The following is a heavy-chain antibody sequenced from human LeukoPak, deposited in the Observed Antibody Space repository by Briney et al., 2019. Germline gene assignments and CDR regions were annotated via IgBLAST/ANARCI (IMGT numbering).Heavy chain of an antibody. CDR1: GFTFSRYG. V-gene: IGHV3-30*18. D-gene: IGHD3-10*01. CDR2: ISYDGSTK. Sequence: PGRSLRLSCAASGFTFSRYGMHWVRQAPGKGLDWVAVISYDGSTKYYADSVKGRFTISRDNSKNTLYLQMNTLRAEDTAVYSCAKPGLSGSGSYYNPYFDYWGQGTLVTVSS. CDR3: AKPGLSGSGSYYNPYFDY. J-gene: IGHJ4*02.